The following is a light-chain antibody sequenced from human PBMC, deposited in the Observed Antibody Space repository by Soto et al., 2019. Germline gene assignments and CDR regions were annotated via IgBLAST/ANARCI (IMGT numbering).Light chain of an antibody. CDR3: SSYTSSSTRV. V-gene: IGLV2-14*01. CDR1: SSDVGGYNY. Sequence: QSALTQPASVSGSPGQSITISCTGTSSDVGGYNYVSWYQQHPGKAPKLMIYEVSNRPSGVSNRFSGSKSVNTASLNISGLQAEDEADYYCSSYTSSSTRVFGTGTKLTVL. CDR2: EVS. J-gene: IGLJ1*01.